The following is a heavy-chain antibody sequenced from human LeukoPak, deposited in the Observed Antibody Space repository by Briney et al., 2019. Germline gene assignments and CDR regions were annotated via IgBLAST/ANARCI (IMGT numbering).Heavy chain of an antibody. CDR1: GFAFSTYW. D-gene: IGHD5-12*01. CDR2: INSDGTDT. CDR3: ARGLPTNAFDI. Sequence: GGSLRLSCAASGFAFSTYWMHWVRQGPGKGLVWASRINSDGTDTNYADSVKGRFTISRDNAKNTLYLQMNSLRAEDTAVYYCARGLPTNAFDIWGQGTMVTVSS. J-gene: IGHJ3*02. V-gene: IGHV3-74*01.